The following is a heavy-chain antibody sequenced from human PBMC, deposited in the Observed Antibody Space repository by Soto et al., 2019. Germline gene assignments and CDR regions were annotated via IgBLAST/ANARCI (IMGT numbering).Heavy chain of an antibody. CDR2: IIPIFGTA. CDR1: GGTFSSYA. CDR3: ARGLGITIFGVVMVPYYYGMDV. J-gene: IGHJ6*02. Sequence: ASVKVSCKASGGTFSSYAISWVRQAPGQGLEWMGGIIPIFGTANYAQKFQGRVTITADESTSTAYMELSSLRSEDTAVYYCARGLGITIFGVVMVPYYYGMDVWGQGTTVTVSS. V-gene: IGHV1-69*13. D-gene: IGHD3-3*01.